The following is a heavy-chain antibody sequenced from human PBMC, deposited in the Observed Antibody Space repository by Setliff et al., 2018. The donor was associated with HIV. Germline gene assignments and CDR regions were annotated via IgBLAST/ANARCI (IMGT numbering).Heavy chain of an antibody. J-gene: IGHJ4*02. V-gene: IGHV4-31*01. Sequence: SETLSLTCTVSGGSISSAGYYWSWIRQHPGKGLEWIGYIYNTGSAYFNPSLKSQLTISVDTSRNQFSLKLSSVTAADTAVYYCARGYTRGYFSHFDYWGQGTLVTVSS. CDR2: IYNTGSA. CDR1: GGSISSAGYY. D-gene: IGHD3-22*01. CDR3: ARGYTRGYFSHFDY.